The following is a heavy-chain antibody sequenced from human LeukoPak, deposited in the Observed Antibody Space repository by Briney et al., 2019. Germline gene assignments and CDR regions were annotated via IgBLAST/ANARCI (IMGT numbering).Heavy chain of an antibody. V-gene: IGHV3-74*01. CDR3: ARDSISATGDLDY. D-gene: IGHD6-13*01. CDR2: INSDGSST. CDR1: GFTFSSYW. Sequence: GGSLRLSCAASGFTFSSYWMHWVRQAPGKGLVWLSRINSDGSSTSYADSVKGRFTISRDNAKNTLYLQMNSLRAEDTAVYYCARDSISATGDLDYWGQGTLVTVSP. J-gene: IGHJ4*02.